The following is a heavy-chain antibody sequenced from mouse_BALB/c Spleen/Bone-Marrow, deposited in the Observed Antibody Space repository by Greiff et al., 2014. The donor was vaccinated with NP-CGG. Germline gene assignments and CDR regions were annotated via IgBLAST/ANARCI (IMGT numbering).Heavy chain of an antibody. CDR1: GYSFTGYT. CDR2: INPYNGGT. J-gene: IGHJ1*01. V-gene: IGHV1-18*01. CDR3: ARSGYRYDGGYFDV. Sequence: VQLQQPGPELVKPGPSMKISCKASGYSFTGYTMNWVKQSHGENLEWIGLINPYNGGTSYNQKFKGKATLTIDKSSSTAYMELLSLTSEDSAVYYCARSGYRYDGGYFDVWGAGTTVTVSS. D-gene: IGHD2-14*01.